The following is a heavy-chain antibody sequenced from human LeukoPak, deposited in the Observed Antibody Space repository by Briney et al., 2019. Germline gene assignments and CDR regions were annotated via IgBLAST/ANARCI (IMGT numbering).Heavy chain of an antibody. J-gene: IGHJ5*02. CDR1: GFTFSDYY. CDR2: ISSSSSYT. D-gene: IGHD4-17*01. Sequence: PGGSLRLSCAASGFTFSDYYMSWIRQAPGKGLEWVSYISSSSSYTNYADSVKGRFTISRDNAKNSLYLQMNSLRAEDTAVYYCARGSYGDPTRFAPWGQGPLVSVSS. CDR3: ARGSYGDPTRFAP. V-gene: IGHV3-11*05.